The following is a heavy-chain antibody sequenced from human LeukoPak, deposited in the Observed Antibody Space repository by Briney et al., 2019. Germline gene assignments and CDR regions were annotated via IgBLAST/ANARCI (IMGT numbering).Heavy chain of an antibody. Sequence: SETLSLTCTVSGGSISSYYWSRIRQPPGKGLEWIGYIYYSGSTNYNPSLKSRVTISVDTSKNQFSLKLSSVTAADTAVYYCARFSSWPVWGQGTLVTVSA. CDR1: GGSISSYY. D-gene: IGHD6-13*01. J-gene: IGHJ4*02. V-gene: IGHV4-59*08. CDR2: IYYSGST. CDR3: ARFSSWPV.